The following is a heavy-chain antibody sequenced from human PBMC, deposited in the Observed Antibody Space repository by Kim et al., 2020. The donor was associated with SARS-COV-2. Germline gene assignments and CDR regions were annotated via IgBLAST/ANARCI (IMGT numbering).Heavy chain of an antibody. CDR2: INSDGSST. V-gene: IGHV3-74*01. CDR1: GFTFSSYW. J-gene: IGHJ3*02. Sequence: GGSLRLSCAASGFTFSSYWMHWVRQAPGKGLVWVSRINSDGSSTSYADSVKGRFTISRDNAKNTLYLQMNSLRAEDTAVYYCARDVCGGYCSRSHTFDIWGQGTMVTVSS. CDR3: ARDVCGGYCSRSHTFDI. D-gene: IGHD2-2*01.